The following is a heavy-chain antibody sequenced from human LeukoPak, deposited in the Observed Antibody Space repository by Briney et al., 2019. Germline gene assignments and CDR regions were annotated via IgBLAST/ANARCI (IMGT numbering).Heavy chain of an antibody. CDR1: GGTFSSYA. CDR2: IIPIFGTA. J-gene: IGHJ5*02. D-gene: IGHD2-2*01. CDR3: ARGGPAAIPNRNWFDP. V-gene: IGHV1-69*13. Sequence: SVKVSCKASGGTFSSYAISWVRQAPGQGLEWMGGIIPIFGTANYAPKFQGRVTITADESTSTAYMDLSSLRSEDTAVYYCARGGPAAIPNRNWFDPWGQGTLVTVSS.